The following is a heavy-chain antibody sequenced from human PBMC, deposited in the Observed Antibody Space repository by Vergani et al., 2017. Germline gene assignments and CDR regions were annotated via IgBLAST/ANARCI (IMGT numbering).Heavy chain of an antibody. CDR2: ISSSSSTI. CDR3: AISWNVGGFGY. J-gene: IGHJ4*02. Sequence: EVQLVESGGGLVQPGGSLRLSCAASGFTFSSYSMNWVRQAPGKGLEWVSYISSSSSTIYYADSVKGRFTISRDNAKNSLYLQMNSLRAEDTAVYYCAISWNVGGFGYWGQGTLVTVSS. D-gene: IGHD1-1*01. V-gene: IGHV3-48*04. CDR1: GFTFSSYS.